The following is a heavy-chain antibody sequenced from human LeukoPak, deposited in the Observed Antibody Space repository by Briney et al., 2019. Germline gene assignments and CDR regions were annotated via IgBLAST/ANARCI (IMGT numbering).Heavy chain of an antibody. CDR1: GYSFTSYW. Sequence: GKSLKISGKGSGYSFTSYWIGWVRQMPGKGLEWMGIIYPGDSDTRYSTSFQGQVTMSADKSLITAYLQWSSLKASDTAMYYCARRGLYSGQGDCWGEGTLVTVSS. CDR2: IYPGDSDT. CDR3: ARRGLYSGQGDC. D-gene: IGHD1-26*01. J-gene: IGHJ4*02. V-gene: IGHV5-51*01.